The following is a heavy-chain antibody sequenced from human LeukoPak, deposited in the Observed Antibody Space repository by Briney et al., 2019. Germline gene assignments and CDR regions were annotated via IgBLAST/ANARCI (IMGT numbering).Heavy chain of an antibody. J-gene: IGHJ6*01. CDR2: ISSRSSYT. V-gene: IGHV3-11*05. D-gene: IGHD3-9*01. Sequence: CAPSGFPFSDYCMSWTRQAPGKGLEWVSYISSRSSYTHYADSVKGRYPLSRHNAKNSLYLQRNSLRAEDTAEYYCARAATYYDILTGAPAYYGMDVWGDRVTVSVSS. CDR1: GFPFSDYC. CDR3: ARAATYYDILTGAPAYYGMDV.